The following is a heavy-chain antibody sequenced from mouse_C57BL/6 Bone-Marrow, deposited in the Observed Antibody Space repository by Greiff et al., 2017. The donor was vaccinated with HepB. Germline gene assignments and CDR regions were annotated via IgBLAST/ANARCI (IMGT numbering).Heavy chain of an antibody. CDR1: GYTFTSYW. CDR3: ARSTYSNSDYFDF. D-gene: IGHD2-5*01. CDR2: IDPSDSET. J-gene: IGHJ2*01. Sequence: VQLQQPGAELVRPGSSVKLSCKASGYTFTSYWMHWVKQRPIQGLEWIGNIDPSDSETHYNQKFKDKATLTVDKSSSTAYMQLSSLTSEDSAVYYCARSTYSNSDYFDFWGQGTTLTVSS. V-gene: IGHV1-52*01.